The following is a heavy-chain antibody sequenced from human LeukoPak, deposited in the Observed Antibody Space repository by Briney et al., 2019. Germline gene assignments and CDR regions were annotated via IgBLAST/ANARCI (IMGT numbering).Heavy chain of an antibody. D-gene: IGHD1-1*01. CDR2: INQSGST. Sequence: SETLSLTCAGYGGSCSDYDWSWIRQPPGKGLEWIGEINQSGSTNCDPSLKSRVSMSIDTSKSQFSLNRRSVTAADTAVYYCARYVPVRTGTTRASFDYWGQGTLVTVSS. V-gene: IGHV4-34*01. CDR3: ARYVPVRTGTTRASFDY. CDR1: GGSCSDYD. J-gene: IGHJ4*02.